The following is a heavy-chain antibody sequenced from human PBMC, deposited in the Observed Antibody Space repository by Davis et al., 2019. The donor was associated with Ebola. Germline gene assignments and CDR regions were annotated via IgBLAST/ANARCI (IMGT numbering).Heavy chain of an antibody. J-gene: IGHJ4*02. CDR3: ARRKMTTVNFFDY. CDR2: ISGSGGST. D-gene: IGHD4-17*01. CDR1: GFTFSNYA. V-gene: IGHV3-23*01. Sequence: PGGSLRLSCAASGFTFSNYAMNWVRQPPGKGLEWVSVISGSGGSTYYADSAKGRFTISRDKSNYVLYLQMNSLSAEDTAVYYCARRKMTTVNFFDYWGQGTLVTVSS.